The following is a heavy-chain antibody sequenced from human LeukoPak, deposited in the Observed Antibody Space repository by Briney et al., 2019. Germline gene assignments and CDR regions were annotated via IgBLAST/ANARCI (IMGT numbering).Heavy chain of an antibody. CDR3: ARAMVRGVFSGVDH. D-gene: IGHD3-10*01. Sequence: SETLSLTCTVSGGSISSYYWSWIRQPPGKGLEWIGYIYYSGSTNYDPSLKSRVTISVDTSKNQFSLKLSSVTAADTAVYYCARAMVRGVFSGVDHWGQETLVTVSS. V-gene: IGHV4-59*01. CDR1: GGSISSYY. J-gene: IGHJ4*02. CDR2: IYYSGST.